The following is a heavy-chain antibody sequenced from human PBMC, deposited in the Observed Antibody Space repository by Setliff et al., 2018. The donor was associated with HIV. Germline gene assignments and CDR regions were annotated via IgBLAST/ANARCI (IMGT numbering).Heavy chain of an antibody. CDR1: GGSISSYY. D-gene: IGHD6-6*01. CDR3: ARHSSSRRHDAFDI. CDR2: IYYSGST. Sequence: SETLSLTCTVSGGSISSYYWSWIRQPPGKGLEWIGYIYYSGSTNYNPSLKIRVTISVDTSKNQFSLKLSSVTAADTAVYYCARHSSSRRHDAFDIWGQGTKVTVSS. J-gene: IGHJ3*02. V-gene: IGHV4-59*08.